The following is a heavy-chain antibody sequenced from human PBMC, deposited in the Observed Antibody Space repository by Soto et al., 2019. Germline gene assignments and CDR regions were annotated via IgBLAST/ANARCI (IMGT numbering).Heavy chain of an antibody. CDR2: IKQDGSEK. V-gene: IGHV3-7*01. CDR1: GFTFSSYW. Sequence: AGGSLRLSCAASGFTFSSYWMSWVRQAPGKGLEWVANIKQDGSEKYYVDSVKGRFTISRDNAKNSLYLQMNSLRAEDTAVYYCARDDPSGWLQIAPHPNFDYWGQGTLVTVSS. J-gene: IGHJ4*02. CDR3: ARDDPSGWLQIAPHPNFDY. D-gene: IGHD5-12*01.